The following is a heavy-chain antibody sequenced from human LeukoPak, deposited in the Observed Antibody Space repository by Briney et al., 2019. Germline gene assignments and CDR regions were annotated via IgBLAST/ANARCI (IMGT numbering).Heavy chain of an antibody. J-gene: IGHJ4*02. CDR3: ARGFNRAFDF. CDR2: ISTSSSTI. Sequence: PGGSLRLSCAASGFTFGSYAMSWVRQAPGKGLEWVSYISTSSSTIYYADSVKGRFTISRDNAKNSLYLQMSSLRDEDTAMYYCARGFNRAFDFWGQGTLVTVSS. CDR1: GFTFGSYA. D-gene: IGHD3-10*01. V-gene: IGHV3-48*02.